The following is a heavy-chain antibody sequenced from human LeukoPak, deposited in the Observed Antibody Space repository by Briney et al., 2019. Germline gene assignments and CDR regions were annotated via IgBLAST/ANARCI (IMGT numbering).Heavy chain of an antibody. CDR2: IDQSGGRN. D-gene: IGHD4-17*01. CDR1: GFTFSRFW. Sequence: GGSLRLSCAASGFTFSRFWMNWVRQAPGRGLEWVANIDQSGGRNNYVDSVKGRFTISRDNAKNSLFLEMSSLRADDTAVYYCARGPHMKYGDGSRGAFDVWGQGTMVAVSS. CDR3: ARGPHMKYGDGSRGAFDV. J-gene: IGHJ3*01. V-gene: IGHV3-7*05.